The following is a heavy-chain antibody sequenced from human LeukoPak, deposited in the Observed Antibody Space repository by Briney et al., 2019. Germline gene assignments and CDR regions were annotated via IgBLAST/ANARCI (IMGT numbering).Heavy chain of an antibody. CDR1: GFTFSNYA. CDR2: VSGRDTST. CDR3: AKWGDYDVLTGYYDSDY. J-gene: IGHJ4*02. D-gene: IGHD3-9*01. Sequence: GASLRLSCAASGFTFSNYAMRWVRQAPGKGMEWASAVSGRDTSTYYTDSVKGRFTISRDNSKNTLYLQMNSLSAEDTAIYYCAKWGDYDVLTGYYDSDYWGQGTLVTVSS. V-gene: IGHV3-23*01.